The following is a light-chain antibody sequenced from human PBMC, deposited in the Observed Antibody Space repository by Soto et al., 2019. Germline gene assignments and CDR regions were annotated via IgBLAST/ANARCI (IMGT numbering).Light chain of an antibody. CDR3: QQYNSYSPT. J-gene: IGKJ1*01. CDR1: QSVSSY. V-gene: IGKV3-11*01. CDR2: GAS. Sequence: EIVFTQSPPPPSFSPGERTPPPRRASQSVSSYLAWYQQKPGQAPRLLIYGASNRATGIPDRFSGSGSGTDFTLTISGLQPGDSATYYCQQYNSYSPTFGQGTKVE.